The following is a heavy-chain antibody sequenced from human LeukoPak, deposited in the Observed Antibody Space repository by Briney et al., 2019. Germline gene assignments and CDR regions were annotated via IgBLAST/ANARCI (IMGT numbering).Heavy chain of an antibody. J-gene: IGHJ4*02. Sequence: GESLRLSCAASGFXFSGHAISWVRQAPGKGLNWLSTITGGAENTYYADSVKGRLTISRDNSKNTVYLQMDSLRVEDTAVYYCAKVLSGSQDYWGQGTLVTVFS. CDR2: ITGGAENT. CDR1: GFXFSGHA. D-gene: IGHD1-26*01. CDR3: AKVLSGSQDY. V-gene: IGHV3-23*01.